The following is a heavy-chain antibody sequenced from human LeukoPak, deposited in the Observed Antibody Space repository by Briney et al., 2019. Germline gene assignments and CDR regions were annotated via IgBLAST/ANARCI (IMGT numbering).Heavy chain of an antibody. J-gene: IGHJ4*02. CDR2: IKQDGSEK. V-gene: IGHV3-7*01. Sequence: PGGSLRLSCAASGFTFSTYWMSWVRQAPGKGLEWVANIKQDGSEKYYLDSVKGRFTISRDNAKNSLFLQMNSLRAEDTALYYCASTKAVAGTADYWGQGTLVTVSS. CDR3: ASTKAVAGTADY. CDR1: GFTFSTYW. D-gene: IGHD6-19*01.